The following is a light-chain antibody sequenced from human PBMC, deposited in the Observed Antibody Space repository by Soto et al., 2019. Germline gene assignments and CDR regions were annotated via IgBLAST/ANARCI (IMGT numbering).Light chain of an antibody. CDR3: QQANSFPIT. CDR2: AAS. V-gene: IGKV1-39*01. J-gene: IGKJ5*01. CDR1: QSISSY. Sequence: IKMTQSPSSLSAYVGDRVTITCRASQSISSYLNWYQQKPGKAPKLLIYAASSLQSGVPSRFSGSGSGTDFTLTISSLQPEDFATYYCQQANSFPITFGQGTRLEI.